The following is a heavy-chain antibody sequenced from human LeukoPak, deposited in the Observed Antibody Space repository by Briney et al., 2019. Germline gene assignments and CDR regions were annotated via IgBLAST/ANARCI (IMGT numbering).Heavy chain of an antibody. CDR1: GGSISSYY. CDR3: ARDQVSSWSQQWQTEYYFDY. V-gene: IGHV4-4*07. J-gene: IGHJ4*02. CDR2: ICTSGST. D-gene: IGHD6-13*01. Sequence: PSETLSLTCTVSGGSISSYYWSWIRQPAGKGLEWIGRICTSGSTNYNPSLKSRVTMSVDTSKNQFSLKLSSVTAADTAVYYCARDQVSSWSQQWQTEYYFDYWGQGTLVTVSS.